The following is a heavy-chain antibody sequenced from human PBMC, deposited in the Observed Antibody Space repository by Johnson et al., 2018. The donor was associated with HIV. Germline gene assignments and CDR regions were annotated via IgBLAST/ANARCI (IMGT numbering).Heavy chain of an antibody. J-gene: IGHJ3*02. CDR2: IYTGGNT. V-gene: IGHV3-53*01. D-gene: IGHD2-15*01. Sequence: VQLVESGGGLVKPGGSLRLSCAASGFIVSSDYMSWVRQAPGKGLEWVSFIYTGGNTYYPDSVKGRFTISRDKSKNTLYLQMNSLRAEDTAVYYCAAKTVLHAFDIWGQGTMVTVSS. CDR1: GFIVSSDY. CDR3: AAKTVLHAFDI.